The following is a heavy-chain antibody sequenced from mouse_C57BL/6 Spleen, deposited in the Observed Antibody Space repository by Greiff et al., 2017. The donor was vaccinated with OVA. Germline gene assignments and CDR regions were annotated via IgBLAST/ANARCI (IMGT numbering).Heavy chain of an antibody. CDR1: GYTLTSYW. V-gene: IGHV1-59*01. CDR3: ARSGSSSLFAY. D-gene: IGHD1-1*01. J-gene: IGHJ3*01. CDR2: IDPSDSYT. Sequence: QVQLQQPGAELVRPGTSVKLSCKASGYTLTSYWMHWVKQRPGQGLEWIGVIDPSDSYTNYNQKFKGKATLTVDTSSSTAYMQLSSLTSEDSAVYYCARSGSSSLFAYWGQGTLVTVSA.